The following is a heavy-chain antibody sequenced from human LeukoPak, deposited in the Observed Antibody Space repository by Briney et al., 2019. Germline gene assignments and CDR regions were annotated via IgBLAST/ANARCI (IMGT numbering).Heavy chain of an antibody. CDR2: IHYTGTT. CDR1: GGSMRSSSYN. V-gene: IGHV4-39*07. D-gene: IGHD1-26*01. CDR3: ARTGGSFYFYYYIDV. J-gene: IGHJ6*03. Sequence: PSETLSLTCSVSGGSMRSSSYNWGWIRQPPGKGLEWIGSIHYTGTTFYNPSLKSRVTISIDTSKNQFSLKLSSVTAADTAVYYCARTGGSFYFYYYIDVWGKGTTVTVSS.